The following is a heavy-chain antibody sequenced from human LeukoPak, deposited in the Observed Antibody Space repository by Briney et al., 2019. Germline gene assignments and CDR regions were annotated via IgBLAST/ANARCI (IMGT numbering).Heavy chain of an antibody. CDR1: GGSFSGYY. D-gene: IGHD5-12*01. J-gene: IGHJ4*02. CDR3: ARIGSGYDYDY. Sequence: KPSETLSLTCAVYGGSFSGYYWSWIRQPPGKGLEWTGEINHSGSTNYNPSLKSRVTISVDTSKNQFSLKLSSVTAADTAVYYCARIGSGYDYDYWGQGTLVTVSS. V-gene: IGHV4-34*01. CDR2: INHSGST.